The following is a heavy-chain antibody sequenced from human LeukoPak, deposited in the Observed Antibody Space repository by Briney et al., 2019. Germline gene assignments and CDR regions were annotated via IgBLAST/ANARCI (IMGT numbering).Heavy chain of an antibody. J-gene: IGHJ6*03. D-gene: IGHD2-8*01. CDR1: GYTFTGYY. CDR2: INPNSGGT. Sequence: ASVKVSCKASGYTFTGYYMHWVRQAPGQGLEWMGWINPNSGGTNYAQKLQGRVTMTTDASTSTAYMELRSLRSDDTAVYYCARIVLMVYAIDYYMDVWGKGTTVTVSS. V-gene: IGHV1-2*02. CDR3: ARIVLMVYAIDYYMDV.